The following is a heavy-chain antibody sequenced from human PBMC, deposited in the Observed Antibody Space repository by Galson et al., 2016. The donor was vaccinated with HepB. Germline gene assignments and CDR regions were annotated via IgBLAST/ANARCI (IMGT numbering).Heavy chain of an antibody. D-gene: IGHD3-10*01. V-gene: IGHV3-53*01. CDR1: GFTVSGNF. CDR3: AKGKRYSDSGSYYVDY. CDR2: INYSGSNT. J-gene: IGHJ4*02. Sequence: SLRLSCAASGFTVSGNFMTWVRQAPGQGLEWVSGINYSGSNTYYADSVKGRFTISRDNSKNTLYLQMNSLRVEDSAVYYCAKGKRYSDSGSYYVDYWGQGTLVTVSS.